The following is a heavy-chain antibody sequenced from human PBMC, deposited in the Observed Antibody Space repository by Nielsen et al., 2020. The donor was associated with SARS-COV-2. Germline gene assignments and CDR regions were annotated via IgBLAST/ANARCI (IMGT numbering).Heavy chain of an antibody. D-gene: IGHD3-16*02. CDR1: GFTFSSYA. CDR3: ARGPITFGGVIVPFDY. Sequence: GESLKISCAASGFTFSSYAMSWVRQAPGKGLEWVSVIYSGGSTFYADSVKGRFTISRDNSKNTLYLQMNSLRAEDTAVYYCARGPITFGGVIVPFDYWGQGTLVTVSS. CDR2: IYSGGST. J-gene: IGHJ4*02. V-gene: IGHV3-53*01.